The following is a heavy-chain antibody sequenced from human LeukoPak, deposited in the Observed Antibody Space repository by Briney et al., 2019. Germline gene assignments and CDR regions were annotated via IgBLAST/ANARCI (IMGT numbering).Heavy chain of an antibody. D-gene: IGHD1-20*01. V-gene: IGHV3-21*04. Sequence: GGSLRLSCAASGFTFSSYSMNWVRQAPGKGLEWVSSISSSSSYIYYADSVKGRFTISRDNAKNSLYLQMNSLRAEDTALYFCAKDKSPYNWNAFDIWGRGTMVTVSS. CDR2: ISSSSSYI. CDR3: AKDKSPYNWNAFDI. J-gene: IGHJ3*02. CDR1: GFTFSSYS.